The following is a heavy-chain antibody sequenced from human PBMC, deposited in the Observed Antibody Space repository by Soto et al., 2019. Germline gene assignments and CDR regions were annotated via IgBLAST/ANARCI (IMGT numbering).Heavy chain of an antibody. J-gene: IGHJ6*03. D-gene: IGHD3-3*01. Sequence: ASVKVSCKASGYTFTSYGISWVRQAPGQGLEWMGWISAYNGNTNYAQKLQGRVTMTTDTSTSTAYMELRSLRSDDTAVYYCARDDTRFLEWHNYYYYYMYVWGKGTTVTVSS. CDR2: ISAYNGNT. CDR1: GYTFTSYG. V-gene: IGHV1-18*01. CDR3: ARDDTRFLEWHNYYYYYMYV.